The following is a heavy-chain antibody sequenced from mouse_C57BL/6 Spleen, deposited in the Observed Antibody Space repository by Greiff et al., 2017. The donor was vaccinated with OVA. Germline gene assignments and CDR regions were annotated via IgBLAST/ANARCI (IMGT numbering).Heavy chain of an antibody. CDR1: GYAFTNYL. CDR3: ARPYYSNWYFEV. CDR2: INPGSGGT. J-gene: IGHJ1*03. V-gene: IGHV1-54*01. D-gene: IGHD2-5*01. Sequence: VQLQQSGAELVRPGTSVKVSCKASGYAFTNYLIEWVKQRPGQGLEWIGVINPGSGGTNYNEKFKGKATLTADKSSSTAYMQLSSLTSEDSAVYFCARPYYSNWYFEVWGTGTTVTVSS.